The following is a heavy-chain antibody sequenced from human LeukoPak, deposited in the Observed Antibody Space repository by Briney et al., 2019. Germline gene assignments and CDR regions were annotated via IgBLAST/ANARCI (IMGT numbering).Heavy chain of an antibody. CDR3: ASRGVTRDYAKHDY. V-gene: IGHV3-30-3*01. CDR1: GFTFSSYA. CDR2: ISYDGSNK. J-gene: IGHJ4*02. D-gene: IGHD4-17*01. Sequence: PGGSLRLSCAASGFTFSSYAMHWVRQAPGKGLEWVAVISYDGSNKYYADSVKGRFTISRDNAKNSLYLQMNSLRAEDTAVYYCASRGVTRDYAKHDYWGQGTLVTVSS.